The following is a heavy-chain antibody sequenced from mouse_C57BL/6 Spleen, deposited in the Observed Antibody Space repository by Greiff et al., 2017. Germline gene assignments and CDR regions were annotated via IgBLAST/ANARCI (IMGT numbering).Heavy chain of an antibody. J-gene: IGHJ2*01. CDR2: IYPGDGDT. V-gene: IGHV1-82*01. D-gene: IGHD3-1*01. CDR1: GYAFSSSW. Sequence: QVQLKQSGPELVKPGASVKISCKASGYAFSSSWMNWVKQRPGKGLEWIGRIYPGDGDTNYNGKFKGKATLTADKSSSTAYMQLSSLTSEDSAVYFCARESTAENYFDYWGQGTTLTVSS. CDR3: ARESTAENYFDY.